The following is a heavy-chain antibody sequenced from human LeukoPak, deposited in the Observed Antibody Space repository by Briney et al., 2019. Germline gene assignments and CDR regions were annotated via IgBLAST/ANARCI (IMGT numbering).Heavy chain of an antibody. J-gene: IGHJ6*02. CDR3: ARGDGGDIVAVVAATRPTFPRNYYYGMDV. CDR2: INHSGST. V-gene: IGHV4-34*01. D-gene: IGHD2-15*01. CDR1: GGSFSGYY. Sequence: SETLSLTCAVYGGSFSGYYWSWIRQPPGKGLEWIGEINHSGSTNYNPSLKSRVTISVDTSKNQFSLKLSSVTAADTAVYYCARGDGGDIVAVVAATRPTFPRNYYYGMDVWGQGTTVTVSS.